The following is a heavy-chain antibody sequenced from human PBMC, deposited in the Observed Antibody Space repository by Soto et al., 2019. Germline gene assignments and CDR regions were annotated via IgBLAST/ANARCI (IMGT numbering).Heavy chain of an antibody. CDR3: ASQRGYYYDSSGYYSFDY. J-gene: IGHJ4*02. V-gene: IGHV1-3*01. D-gene: IGHD3-22*01. Sequence: ASVKVSCKVSGYTFTSYAMHWVRQAPGQRLEWMGWINAGNGNTKYSQKFQGRVTITRDTSASTAYMELSSLGSEDTAVYYCASQRGYYYDSSGYYSFDYWGQGTLVTVSS. CDR1: GYTFTSYA. CDR2: INAGNGNT.